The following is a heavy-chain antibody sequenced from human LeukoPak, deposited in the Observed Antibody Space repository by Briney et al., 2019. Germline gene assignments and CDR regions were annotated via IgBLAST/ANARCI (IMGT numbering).Heavy chain of an antibody. V-gene: IGHV3-23*01. CDR1: GFTFSSYA. J-gene: IGHJ4*02. CDR3: AKEKIPGAVARCFGY. Sequence: PGGSLRLSCAASGFTFSSYAMSWVRQAPGKGLEWVSVISGSGGSTYYADSVKGRFTISRDNSKSTLYLQMNSLRAEDTAVYYCAKEKIPGAVARCFGYWGQGTLVTVSS. CDR2: ISGSGGST. D-gene: IGHD6-13*01.